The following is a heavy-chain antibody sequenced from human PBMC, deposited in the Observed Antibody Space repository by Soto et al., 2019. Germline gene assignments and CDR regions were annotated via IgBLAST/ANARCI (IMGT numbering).Heavy chain of an antibody. CDR3: ARSSSGMDV. J-gene: IGHJ6*02. CDR2: IYPGDSDA. CDR1: GYSFTNYW. Sequence: GESLKISCKGSGYSFTNYWIGWVRQKPGKGLEWMGTIYPGDSDARYSPSFQGQVTISADKSIDSAYLQWSSLKASDTAIYYCARSSSGMDVWGQGTTVTVSS. V-gene: IGHV5-51*01.